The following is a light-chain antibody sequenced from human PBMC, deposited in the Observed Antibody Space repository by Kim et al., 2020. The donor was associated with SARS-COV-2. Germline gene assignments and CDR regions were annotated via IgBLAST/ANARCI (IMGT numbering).Light chain of an antibody. J-gene: IGKJ4*01. CDR3: QQYNNWPLT. Sequence: EIVMTQSPATLSVSPGERATLSCRASQNVRNNLAWYQQTPGQAPRLLIYDTYTRATGIPVSFSGSGSGTEFTLTISSLQSEDFAVYYCQQYNNWPLTFGGGTKLEI. CDR1: QNVRNN. CDR2: DTY. V-gene: IGKV3-15*01.